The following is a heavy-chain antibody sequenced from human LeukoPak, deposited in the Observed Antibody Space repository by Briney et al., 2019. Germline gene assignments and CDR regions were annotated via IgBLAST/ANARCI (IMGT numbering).Heavy chain of an antibody. CDR3: ARDQVSSSSTIAY. CDR1: GFTFSSYA. V-gene: IGHV3-64*04. Sequence: QAWGSLRLSCSASGFTFSSYAMHWVCQAPGKGLEYVSAISSNGGSTYYADSVKGRFTISRDNSKNTLYLQMNSLRAEDTAVYYCARDQVSSSSTIAYWVQGTLVTVPS. D-gene: IGHD6-6*01. J-gene: IGHJ4*02. CDR2: ISSNGGST.